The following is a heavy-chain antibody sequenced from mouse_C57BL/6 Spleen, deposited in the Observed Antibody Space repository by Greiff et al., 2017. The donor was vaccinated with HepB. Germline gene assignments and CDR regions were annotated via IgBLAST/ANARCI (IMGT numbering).Heavy chain of an antibody. J-gene: IGHJ2*01. CDR2: IYPGNSDT. CDR3: TIITTVVNYFDY. D-gene: IGHD1-1*01. V-gene: IGHV1-5*01. Sequence: EVQVVESGTVLARPGASVKMSCKTSGYTFTSYWMHWVKQRPGQGLEWIGAIYPGNSDTSYNQKFKGKAKLTAVTSASTAYMELSILTNEDSAVYYCTIITTVVNYFDYWGQGTTLTVSS. CDR1: GYTFTSYW.